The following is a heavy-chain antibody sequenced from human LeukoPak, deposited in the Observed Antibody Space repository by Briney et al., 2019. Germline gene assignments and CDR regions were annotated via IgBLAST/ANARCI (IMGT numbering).Heavy chain of an antibody. Sequence: ASVKVSCKASGYTFTGYYMHWVRQAPGQGLEWMGWINPNSGGTNYAQKFQGRVTMTRDTSISTAYMELSRLISDDTAVYYCARAIMITFGGVIVDDYWGQGTLVTVSS. CDR3: ARAIMITFGGVIVDDY. V-gene: IGHV1-2*02. CDR1: GYTFTGYY. D-gene: IGHD3-16*02. J-gene: IGHJ4*02. CDR2: INPNSGGT.